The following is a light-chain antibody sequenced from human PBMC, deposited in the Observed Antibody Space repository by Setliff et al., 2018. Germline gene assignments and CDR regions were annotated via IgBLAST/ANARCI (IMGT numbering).Light chain of an antibody. CDR2: GDT. J-gene: IGLJ1*01. V-gene: IGLV1-40*01. CDR3: QSYDSSLSRHV. CDR1: RTNFGRGYD. Sequence: QSALTQPPSVSGAPGQGVTISCTGSRTNFGRGYDVHWYQQLPGTAPKLLIFGDTSRPSGVPDRFSGSKSGTSASLAITGLQAEDEAYYYCQSYDSSLSRHVFGTGTKVTVL.